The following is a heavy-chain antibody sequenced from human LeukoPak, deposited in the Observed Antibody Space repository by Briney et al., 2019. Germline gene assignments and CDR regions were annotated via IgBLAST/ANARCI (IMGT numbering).Heavy chain of an antibody. D-gene: IGHD6-13*01. Sequence: SVKVSCKASGGTFSSYAISWVRQAPGQGLEWMGGIIPIFGTANYAQKFQGRVTITTDESTSTAYMELSSLRSEDTAVYYCARGGDARSIAAADYYYMDVWGKGTTVTVSS. CDR3: ARGGDARSIAAADYYYMDV. CDR1: GGTFSSYA. V-gene: IGHV1-69*05. CDR2: IIPIFGTA. J-gene: IGHJ6*03.